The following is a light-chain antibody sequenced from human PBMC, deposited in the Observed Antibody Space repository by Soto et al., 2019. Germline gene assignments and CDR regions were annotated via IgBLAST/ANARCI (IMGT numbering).Light chain of an antibody. CDR1: QSISIW. Sequence: DIQMTHSPSTLSASVVYRVTITFRASQSISIWLAWYQQKPRKAPKLLIYKASSLESGVPSRFSGSGSGTEFTLTISSLQPDDFATYYCQKLNGYPITFGPGTRLEIK. CDR3: QKLNGYPIT. V-gene: IGKV1-5*03. J-gene: IGKJ5*01. CDR2: KAS.